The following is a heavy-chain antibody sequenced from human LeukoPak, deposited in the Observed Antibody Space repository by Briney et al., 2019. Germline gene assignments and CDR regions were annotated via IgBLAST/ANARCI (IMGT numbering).Heavy chain of an antibody. CDR1: GFTVSSNY. V-gene: IGHV3-53*01. CDR3: ARGNPNYYDSSGYPY. D-gene: IGHD3-22*01. Sequence: PGGSLRLSCAASGFTVSSNYMSWVRQAPGKGLEWVSVIYSGGSTYYADSVKGRFTISRDNSKNTLYLQMNSLRAEDTAVYYCARGNPNYYDSSGYPYWGQGTLVTVSS. CDR2: IYSGGST. J-gene: IGHJ4*02.